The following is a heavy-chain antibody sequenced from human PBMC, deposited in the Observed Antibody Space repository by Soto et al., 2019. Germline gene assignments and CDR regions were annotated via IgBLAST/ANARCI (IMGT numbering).Heavy chain of an antibody. CDR3: ASNEEYYFDY. V-gene: IGHV4-39*01. CDR2: IYYRGTT. J-gene: IGHJ4*02. CDR1: GGSCGSSGHY. Sequence: QLQLQESGPGLVKPSETLSLTCSVSGGSVSGGSCGSSGHYWGWIRQPPGEGLEWIGSIYYRGTTYCKPSLKSRVTISVDKSKNQFALEVRSVTASDTAVYYCASNEEYYFDYWGQGTLVTVSS.